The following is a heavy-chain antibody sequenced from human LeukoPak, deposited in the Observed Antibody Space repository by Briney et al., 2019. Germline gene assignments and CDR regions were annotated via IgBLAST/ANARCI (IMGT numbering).Heavy chain of an antibody. CDR1: GYTLTELS. CDR3: TTDKGGEYYDSSGSLPD. D-gene: IGHD3-22*01. J-gene: IGHJ4*02. Sequence: ASVKVSCKVSGYTLTELSMHWVRQAPGKGLEWMGGFYPEDGETIYAQKFQGRVTMTEDTSTDTAYMELSSLRSEDTAVYYCTTDKGGEYYDSSGSLPDWGQGTLVTVSS. CDR2: FYPEDGET. V-gene: IGHV1-24*01.